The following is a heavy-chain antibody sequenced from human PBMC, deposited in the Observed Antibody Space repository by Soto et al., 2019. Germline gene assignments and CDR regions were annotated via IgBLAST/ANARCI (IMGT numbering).Heavy chain of an antibody. J-gene: IGHJ6*02. V-gene: IGHV1-24*01. D-gene: IGHD4-17*01. CDR2: FDPEDGET. CDR3: ATMNYGDYVGVYYYYGMDV. Sequence: ASVKASCKVSGYTLTELSMHWVRQAPGKGLEWMGGFDPEDGETIYAQKFQGRVTMTEDTSTDTAYMELSSLRSEDTAVYYCATMNYGDYVGVYYYYGMDVWGQGTTVTVSS. CDR1: GYTLTELS.